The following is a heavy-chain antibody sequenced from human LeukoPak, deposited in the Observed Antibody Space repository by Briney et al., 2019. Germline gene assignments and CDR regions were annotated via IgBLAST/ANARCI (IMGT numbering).Heavy chain of an antibody. CDR1: GGSISSSSYY. D-gene: IGHD4-17*01. Sequence: SETLSLTCTVSGGSISSSSYYWGWIRQPPGKGLEWIGSIYYSGSTYYNPSLKSRVTISVDTSKNQFSLKLSSVTAADTAVYYCARGLTTVTTALSDAFDIWGQGTMVTVSS. J-gene: IGHJ3*02. V-gene: IGHV4-39*07. CDR3: ARGLTTVTTALSDAFDI. CDR2: IYYSGST.